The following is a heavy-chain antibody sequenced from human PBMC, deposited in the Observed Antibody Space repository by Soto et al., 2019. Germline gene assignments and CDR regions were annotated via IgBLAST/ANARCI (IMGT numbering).Heavy chain of an antibody. CDR3: ARGVSAGVDY. CDR1: GYSFTSLD. V-gene: IGHV1-8*01. D-gene: IGHD1-26*01. Sequence: SVKVSCKASGYSFTSLDINWVRQTAGQGLEWMGWMQPSTGRTGYAQKFQGRVTMTRDTSINTAYMELTTLTSDDTAFYYCARGVSAGVDYWGQGTLVTVSS. CDR2: MQPSTGRT. J-gene: IGHJ4*02.